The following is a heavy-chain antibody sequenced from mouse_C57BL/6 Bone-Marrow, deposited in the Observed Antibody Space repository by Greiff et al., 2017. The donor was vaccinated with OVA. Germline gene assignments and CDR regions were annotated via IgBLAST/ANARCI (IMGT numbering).Heavy chain of an antibody. D-gene: IGHD1-1*01. CDR1: GYTFTDYY. CDR2: INPYNGGT. J-gene: IGHJ2*01. V-gene: IGHV1-19*01. Sequence: EVQLQQSGPVLVKPGASVKMSCKASGYTFTDYYMNWVKQSHGKSLEWIGVINPYNGGTSYNQKFKGKATLTVDKSSSTAYMELNSLTSEDSAVYYCARFLSYYYGSSSYYFDYWGQGTTLTVSS. CDR3: ARFLSYYYGSSSYYFDY.